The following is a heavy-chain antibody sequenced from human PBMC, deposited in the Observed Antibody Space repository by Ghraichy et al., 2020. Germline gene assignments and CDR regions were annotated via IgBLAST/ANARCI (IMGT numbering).Heavy chain of an antibody. CDR1: GFTFSGYS. J-gene: IGHJ6*02. V-gene: IGHV3-48*02. D-gene: IGHD2-15*01. CDR3: ARDSALHYYYGMDV. Sequence: GGSLRLSCAASGFTFSGYSMNWVRQAPGKGLEWVCYISSISGTIYYADSVKGRFTISRDNAKNSLYLQMNSLRDEDTALYYCARDSALHYYYGMDVWGQGTTVTVSS. CDR2: ISSISGTI.